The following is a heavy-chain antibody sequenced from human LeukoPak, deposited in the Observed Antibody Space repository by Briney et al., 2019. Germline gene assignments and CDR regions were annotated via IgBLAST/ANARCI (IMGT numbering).Heavy chain of an antibody. V-gene: IGHV3-48*03. CDR1: GFSFSGYD. Sequence: PGGSLRLSCAASGFSFSGYDMNWVRQAPGRGLEWVSHISSSGSSKYYADSVKGRFTISRDNAKKSLYLQMNNLRAEDTALYYCARDGYDCGNTSCRTNYYSYFMDVWGQGTTVTVSS. CDR2: ISSSGSSK. J-gene: IGHJ6*02. D-gene: IGHD2-2*01. CDR3: ARDGYDCGNTSCRTNYYSYFMDV.